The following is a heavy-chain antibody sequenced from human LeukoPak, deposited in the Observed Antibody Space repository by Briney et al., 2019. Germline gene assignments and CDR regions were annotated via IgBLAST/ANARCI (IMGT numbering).Heavy chain of an antibody. J-gene: IGHJ4*02. CDR3: TTRVVLGSLPFDY. V-gene: IGHV1-24*01. CDR1: GYTLPELS. CDR2: FDPEECET. Sequence: AVTVSCLVSGYTLPELSMHWVGQAPGKGGEGMGGFDPEECETIYAHKFQGRVTMTEDTSTDTAYMELSSLRSEDRVVYYCTTRVVLGSLPFDYWGQGTLVTVSS. D-gene: IGHD2-2*01.